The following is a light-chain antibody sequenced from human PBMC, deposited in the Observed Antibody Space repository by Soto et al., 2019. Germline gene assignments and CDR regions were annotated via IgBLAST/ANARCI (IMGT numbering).Light chain of an antibody. V-gene: IGKV1-16*02. J-gene: IGKJ5*01. CDR1: QDISSY. Sequence: DIQMTQSPSSLSASVGDRVTITCRASQDISSYLSWFQQKPGKAPKSLIYAASTLRSGVPSKFSGSGSGTDFTLTISSLQPEDSATYFCQQYKSYPITLGQQTRLEIK. CDR3: QQYKSYPIT. CDR2: AAS.